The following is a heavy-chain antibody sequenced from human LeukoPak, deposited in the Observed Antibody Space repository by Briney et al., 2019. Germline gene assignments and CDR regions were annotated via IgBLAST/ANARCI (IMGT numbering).Heavy chain of an antibody. Sequence: SETLSLTCAVYGGSFSGYYWSWIRQPPGKGLEWIGEINHSGSTNYNPSLKSRVTISVDTSKNQFSLKLSSVTAADTAVYYCARARRTGTRVPDNRPDYYGMDVWGQGTTVTVSS. V-gene: IGHV4-34*01. J-gene: IGHJ6*02. D-gene: IGHD1-7*01. CDR1: GGSFSGYY. CDR3: ARARRTGTRVPDNRPDYYGMDV. CDR2: INHSGST.